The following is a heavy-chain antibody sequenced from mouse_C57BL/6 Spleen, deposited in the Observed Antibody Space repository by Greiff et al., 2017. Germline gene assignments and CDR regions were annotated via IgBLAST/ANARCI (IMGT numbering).Heavy chain of an antibody. V-gene: IGHV1-85*01. CDR3: ARGIYYGCDDWFGY. J-gene: IGHJ3*01. CDR2: IYPRDGST. CDR1: GYTFTSYD. D-gene: IGHD2-2*01. Sequence: QVQLQQSGPELVKPGASVKLSCKASGYTFTSYDINWVKQRPGQGLEWIGWIYPRDGSTKYNEKFKGKATLTVDTSSSTAYMELHSLTSEDSAVYFCARGIYYGCDDWFGYWGPGALVTVSA.